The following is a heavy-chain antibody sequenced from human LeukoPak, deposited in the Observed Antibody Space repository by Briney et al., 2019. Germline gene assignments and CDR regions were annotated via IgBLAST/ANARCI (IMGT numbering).Heavy chain of an antibody. CDR2: IYYSGST. CDR1: GGSISTYY. V-gene: IGHV4-59*01. Sequence: SEILSLTCTVSGGSISTYYWSWIRQPPGKGLEWIGYIYYSGSTNYNPSLKSRVTMSVDTSKNQFSLKLSSVTAADTAVYYCARAASGWSHAFDIWGQGTMVTVSS. D-gene: IGHD6-19*01. CDR3: ARAASGWSHAFDI. J-gene: IGHJ3*02.